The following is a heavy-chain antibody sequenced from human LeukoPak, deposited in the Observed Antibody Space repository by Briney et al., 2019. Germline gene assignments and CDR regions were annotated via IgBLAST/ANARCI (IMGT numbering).Heavy chain of an antibody. Sequence: GGSLRLSCAASGFTFRKYWMHWVRQAPGRGPVWVSRINSDGSTTTYADSVKGRFTISRDNAKNTLYLQMNSLRAEDTAVYYCARDLTHRWGQGTLVTVSS. CDR1: GFTFRKYW. J-gene: IGHJ4*02. CDR2: INSDGSTT. V-gene: IGHV3-74*01. CDR3: ARDLTHR.